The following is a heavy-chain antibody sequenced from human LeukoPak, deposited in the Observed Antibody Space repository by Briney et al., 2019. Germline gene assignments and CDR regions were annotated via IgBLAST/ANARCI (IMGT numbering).Heavy chain of an antibody. Sequence: GGSLRLSCAASGFTVSSNYMSWVRQAPGKGLEWVSSISSSSSYIYYADSVKGRFTISRDNAKNSLYLQMNSLRAEDTAVYYCARDLVPDVWGQGTTVTVSS. CDR1: GFTVSSNY. CDR2: ISSSSSYI. D-gene: IGHD2-8*01. V-gene: IGHV3-21*01. CDR3: ARDLVPDV. J-gene: IGHJ6*02.